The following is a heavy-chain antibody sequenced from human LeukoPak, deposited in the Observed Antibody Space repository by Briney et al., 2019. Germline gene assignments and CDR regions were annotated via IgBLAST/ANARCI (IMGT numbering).Heavy chain of an antibody. CDR3: ARDVGPRTENWFDP. V-gene: IGHV3-48*03. J-gene: IGHJ5*02. CDR1: GFTFSSYE. D-gene: IGHD1-26*01. CDR2: ISSSGSTI. Sequence: GGSLRLSCAASGFTFSSYEMNWVRQAPGKGLEWVSYISSSGSTIYYADSVKGRFTISRDNAKNSLYLQINSLRAEDTAVYYCARDVGPRTENWFDPWGQGTLVTVSS.